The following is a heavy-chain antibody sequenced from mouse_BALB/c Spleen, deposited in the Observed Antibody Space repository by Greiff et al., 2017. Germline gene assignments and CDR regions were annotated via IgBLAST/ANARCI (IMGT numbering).Heavy chain of an antibody. Sequence: QVQLQQSGAELVRPGTSVKVSCKASGYAFTNYLIEWVKQRPGQGLEWIGVINPGSGGTNYNEKFKGKATLTADKSSSTAYMQLSSLTSDDSAVYFCARGEVYDGEGFAYWGQGTLVTVSA. J-gene: IGHJ3*01. V-gene: IGHV1-54*01. D-gene: IGHD2-3*01. CDR1: GYAFTNYL. CDR3: ARGEVYDGEGFAY. CDR2: INPGSGGT.